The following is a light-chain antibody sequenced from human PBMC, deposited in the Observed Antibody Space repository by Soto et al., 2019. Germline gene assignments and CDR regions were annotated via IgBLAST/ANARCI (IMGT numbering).Light chain of an antibody. CDR1: QSVSSSY. J-gene: IGKJ1*01. CDR2: GAS. CDR3: QQYGSSGT. Sequence: EILLTQSPCTLSLSPGERATLSCRASQSVSSSYLAWYQQKPGQAPRLLIYGASNRATGIPDTFSGSGSGTDFTLTISRLEPEDFAVYYCQQYGSSGTFGQGTKVDIK. V-gene: IGKV3-20*01.